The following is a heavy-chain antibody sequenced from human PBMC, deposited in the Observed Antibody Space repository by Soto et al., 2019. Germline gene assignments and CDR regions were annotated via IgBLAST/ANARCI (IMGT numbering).Heavy chain of an antibody. CDR1: GFTVDDYA. V-gene: IGHV3-9*01. Sequence: GGSLRLSCAASGFTVDDYATHWVRQAPGKGLEWVSGISWNSETIDYADSVKGRFTISRDNAKSSLFLQMNSLRPDDTALYYCAKDMKWGGMTTIHYFDSWGQGTLVTVSS. CDR2: ISWNSETI. J-gene: IGHJ4*02. D-gene: IGHD4-17*01. CDR3: AKDMKWGGMTTIHYFDS.